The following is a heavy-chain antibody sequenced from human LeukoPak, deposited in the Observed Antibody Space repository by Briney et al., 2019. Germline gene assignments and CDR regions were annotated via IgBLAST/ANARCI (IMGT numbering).Heavy chain of an antibody. V-gene: IGHV1-69*13. CDR3: ARQTQGRSAFDI. Sequence: SVKVSCKATGGTFSSYAISWVRQAPGQGLEWMGGIIPIFGTANYAQKFQGRVTITADESTSTAYMELSSLRSEDTAVYYCARQTQGRSAFDIWGQGTMVTVSS. CDR2: IIPIFGTA. CDR1: GGTFSSYA. J-gene: IGHJ3*02.